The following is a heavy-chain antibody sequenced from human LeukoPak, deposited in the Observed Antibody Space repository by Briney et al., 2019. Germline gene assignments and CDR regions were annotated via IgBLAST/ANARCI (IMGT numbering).Heavy chain of an antibody. CDR3: ARDRLRWPKIDY. CDR2: IYNSGST. J-gene: IGHJ4*02. Sequence: SETLSLTCTVSGYSISSGYYWGWIRQSPGKGLEWIGSIYNSGSTYYNPSLKSRITISVDTSKNQFSLKLSSVTAADTAVYYCARDRLRWPKIDYWGQGTLVTVSS. CDR1: GYSISSGYY. V-gene: IGHV4-38-2*02. D-gene: IGHD4-23*01.